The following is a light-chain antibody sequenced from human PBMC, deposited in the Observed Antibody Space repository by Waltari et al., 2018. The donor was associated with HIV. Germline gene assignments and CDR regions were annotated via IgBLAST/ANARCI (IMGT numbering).Light chain of an antibody. J-gene: IGLJ3*02. CDR1: RSNIGSNT. Sequence: QSVLTQPPSASGTPGQRVTISCSGSRSNIGSNTVTWYPQLPGTAPKPFIYSNNRRPPGVPDRFSGSKSVTSASLAISGLQSEDEADYYCAAWDDSLNGWVFGGGTKLTVV. V-gene: IGLV1-44*01. CDR3: AAWDDSLNGWV. CDR2: SNN.